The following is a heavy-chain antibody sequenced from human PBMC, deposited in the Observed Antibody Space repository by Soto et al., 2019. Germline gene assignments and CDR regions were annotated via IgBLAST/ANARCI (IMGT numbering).Heavy chain of an antibody. CDR3: ARDTLHSSSSVANYYYGMDV. Sequence: QVQLVQSGAEVKKPGASVKVSCKASGYTFTSYGISWVRQAPGQGLEWMGWISAYNGNTNYAQRLQGRVTMTTDTSTSTAYLELRSLRYDDTAVYYCARDTLHSSSSVANYYYGMDVWGQGTTVTVSS. V-gene: IGHV1-18*01. CDR1: GYTFTSYG. D-gene: IGHD6-6*01. CDR2: ISAYNGNT. J-gene: IGHJ6*02.